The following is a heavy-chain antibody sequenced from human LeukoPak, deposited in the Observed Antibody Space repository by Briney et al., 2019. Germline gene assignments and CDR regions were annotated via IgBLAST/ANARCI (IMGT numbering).Heavy chain of an antibody. Sequence: PSETLSLTCTVSGGSISSYSWSWIRQPPGKGLEWIGYIHYSGSTNYNPSLKSRVTISVDTSKNQFSLKLSSVTAADTAVYYCARVTYYYDSSGYYSAFDIWGQGTMVTVSS. CDR1: GGSISSYS. D-gene: IGHD3-22*01. J-gene: IGHJ3*02. CDR2: IHYSGST. CDR3: ARVTYYYDSSGYYSAFDI. V-gene: IGHV4-59*01.